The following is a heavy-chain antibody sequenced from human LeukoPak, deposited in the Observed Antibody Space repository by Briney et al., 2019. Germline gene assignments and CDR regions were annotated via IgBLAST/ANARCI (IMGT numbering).Heavy chain of an antibody. CDR1: GFTFSSYE. Sequence: PGGSLRLSCVASGFTFSSYEMNWVRQAPGKGLEWVSYISSSGSTIYYADSVKGRFTSSGDNAKNSLYLQMNSLRAEDTAVYYCAREAPGYSSSWYMGYFDYWGQGTLVTVSS. D-gene: IGHD6-13*01. J-gene: IGHJ4*02. CDR2: ISSSGSTI. V-gene: IGHV3-48*03. CDR3: AREAPGYSSSWYMGYFDY.